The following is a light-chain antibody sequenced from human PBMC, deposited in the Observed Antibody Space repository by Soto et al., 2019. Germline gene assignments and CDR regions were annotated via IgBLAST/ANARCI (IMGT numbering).Light chain of an antibody. CDR1: QSVSSN. Sequence: EIVLTQSSAALSVSPGERATLSCRASQSVSSNLAWYQQKPGQAPRLLIYGASTRATGIPARFSGSGSGTEFTLTISSLQSADFAVYYCQQYNKWPPLTFGGGTKVDIK. V-gene: IGKV3-15*01. J-gene: IGKJ4*01. CDR3: QQYNKWPPLT. CDR2: GAS.